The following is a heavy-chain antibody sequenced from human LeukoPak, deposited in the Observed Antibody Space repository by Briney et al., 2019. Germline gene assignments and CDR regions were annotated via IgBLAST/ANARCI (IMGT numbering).Heavy chain of an antibody. CDR1: GFTFDDYA. CDR3: AKDTTPRTYDYVWGGYDY. J-gene: IGHJ4*02. CDR2: ISWNSGSI. D-gene: IGHD3-16*01. Sequence: GGSLRLSCAASGFTFDDYAMHWVRQAPGKGLEWVSGISWNSGSIGYADSVRGRFTISRDNGKNSPYLQMDSLRAEDTPFYYCAKDTTPRTYDYVWGGYDYWGQGTLVTVSS. V-gene: IGHV3-9*01.